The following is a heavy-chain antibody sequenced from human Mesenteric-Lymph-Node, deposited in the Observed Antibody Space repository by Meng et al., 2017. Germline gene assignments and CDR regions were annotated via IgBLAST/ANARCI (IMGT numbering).Heavy chain of an antibody. Sequence: LLRRGSGPGLLKPSDPLSLTCTASGGSIGSSIYYGGWTRQPPGKGLEWIGSIYYSGSTYYNPSLKSRVTISVDTSKNQFSLKLSSVTAADTAVYYCASPLGILGIVDLWGRGTLVTVSS. CDR2: IYYSGST. D-gene: IGHD7-27*01. J-gene: IGHJ2*01. V-gene: IGHV4-39*01. CDR1: GGSIGSSIYY. CDR3: ASPLGILGIVDL.